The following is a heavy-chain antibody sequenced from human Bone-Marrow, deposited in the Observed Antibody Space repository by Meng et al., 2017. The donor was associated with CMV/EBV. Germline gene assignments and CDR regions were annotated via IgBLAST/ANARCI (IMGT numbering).Heavy chain of an antibody. J-gene: IGHJ4*02. CDR3: ARAMVRGVQRYFDY. Sequence: GQVQESGPGLVKPSETLSLTCTVTGGSISSYYWSWIRQPVGKGLEWIGRIYTSGSTNYNPSLKSRVTMSVDTSKNQFSLKLSSVTAADTAVYYCARAMVRGVQRYFDYWGQGTLVTVSS. D-gene: IGHD3-10*01. V-gene: IGHV4-4*07. CDR1: GGSISSYY. CDR2: IYTSGST.